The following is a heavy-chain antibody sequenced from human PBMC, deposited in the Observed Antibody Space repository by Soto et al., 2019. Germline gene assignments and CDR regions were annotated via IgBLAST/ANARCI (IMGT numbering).Heavy chain of an antibody. CDR3: ATRFSGPTSAAVAVYFDY. CDR1: GYTFTSYD. D-gene: IGHD6-19*01. CDR2: MNPNSGNT. Sequence: ASVKVSCKASGYTFTSYDINWVRQATGQGFEWMGWMNPNSGNTGYAQKFQGRVTMTRDTSITTAYMELSSLRSEDTAVYYCATRFSGPTSAAVAVYFDYWGQGTLVTVSS. J-gene: IGHJ4*02. V-gene: IGHV1-8*01.